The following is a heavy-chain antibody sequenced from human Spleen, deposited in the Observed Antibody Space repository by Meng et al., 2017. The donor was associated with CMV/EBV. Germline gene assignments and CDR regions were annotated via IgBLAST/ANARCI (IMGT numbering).Heavy chain of an antibody. CDR2: ISGRGDRT. CDR1: GFSLAAHD. D-gene: IGHD1-26*01. J-gene: IGHJ6*02. V-gene: IGHV3-23*01. CDR3: AKDQGAVVPATIVGYFYYSFDF. Sequence: GGSLRLSCIASGFSLAAHDMSWVRQAPGRGLEWVSTISGRGDRTFIADSVKGRFTVSRDTSTSTVDLEMSSLRVEDTAVYYCAKDQGAVVPATIVGYFYYSFDFWGQGTAVTVSS.